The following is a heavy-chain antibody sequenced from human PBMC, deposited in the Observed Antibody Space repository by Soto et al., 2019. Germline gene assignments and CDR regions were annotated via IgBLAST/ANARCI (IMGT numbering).Heavy chain of an antibody. Sequence: ESLKISCRTSGYKFTSSWIAWVRQKPGKGLEWMGIIFPSDSDTRYSPSFQGQVTISADRSTSTVFLQWASLKASDTAVYFCARKDKSGYFNWFDPWGQGTLVTVSS. CDR3: ARKDKSGYFNWFDP. J-gene: IGHJ5*02. V-gene: IGHV5-51*01. CDR2: IFPSDSDT. CDR1: GYKFTSSW. D-gene: IGHD3-22*01.